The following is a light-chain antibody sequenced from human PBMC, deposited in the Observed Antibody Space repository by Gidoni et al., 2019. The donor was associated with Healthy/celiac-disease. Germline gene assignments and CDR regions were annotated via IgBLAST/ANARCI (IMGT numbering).Light chain of an antibody. V-gene: IGKV1-39*01. Sequence: DVHITQSPSSLSGSGGDRVTITCRASQSIISYLTWYQQKPGKAPKLLIYATSSLQSGVPSSFSVSGSGTDFTLTISSLQPEDFATYYCQQRNSTPWTFGQGTKVEIK. J-gene: IGKJ1*01. CDR1: QSIISY. CDR3: QQRNSTPWT. CDR2: ATS.